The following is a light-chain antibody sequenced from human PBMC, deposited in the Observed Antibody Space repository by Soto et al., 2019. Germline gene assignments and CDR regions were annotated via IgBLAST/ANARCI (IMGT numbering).Light chain of an antibody. Sequence: QSVLTQSASVSGSPGQSITISCTGTSSDVGAYNYVSWYQQHPGKAPKLMIYDVSNRPSGVSDRLFGSKSGNTASLSISGLQAEDEADYYCCSYTSIATYVFGPGTKATVL. V-gene: IGLV2-14*01. J-gene: IGLJ1*01. CDR2: DVS. CDR3: CSYTSIATYV. CDR1: SSDVGAYNY.